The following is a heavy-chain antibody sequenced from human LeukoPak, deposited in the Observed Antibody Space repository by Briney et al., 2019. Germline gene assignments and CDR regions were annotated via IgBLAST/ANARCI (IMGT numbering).Heavy chain of an antibody. CDR1: GGSISSYY. Sequence: SETLSLTCTVSGGSISSYYWSWIRQPPGKGLEWIGYIYYSGSTNYNPSLKSRVTISVDTSKSQFSLKLSSVTAADTAVYYCATTKGPYYDFWSGYYTSWGQGTLVTVSS. CDR3: ATTKGPYYDFWSGYYTS. CDR2: IYYSGST. D-gene: IGHD3-3*01. J-gene: IGHJ4*02. V-gene: IGHV4-59*08.